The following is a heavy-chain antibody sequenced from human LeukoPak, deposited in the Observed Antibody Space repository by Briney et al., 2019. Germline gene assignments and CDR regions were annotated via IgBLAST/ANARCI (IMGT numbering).Heavy chain of an antibody. J-gene: IGHJ6*03. CDR1: GFTFSSYS. CDR3: ARSGTTPYYYYYMDV. CDR2: ISTSSSTI. D-gene: IGHD1-7*01. V-gene: IGHV3-48*04. Sequence: PGGSLRLSCAASGFTFSSYSMNWVRQAPGKGLEWVSYISTSSSTIYYADSVKGRFTISRDNAKNSLYLQMNSLRAEDTAVYYCARSGTTPYYYYYMDVWGKGTTVTISS.